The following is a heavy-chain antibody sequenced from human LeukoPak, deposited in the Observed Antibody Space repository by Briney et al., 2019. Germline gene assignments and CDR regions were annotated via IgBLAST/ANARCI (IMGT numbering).Heavy chain of an antibody. J-gene: IGHJ4*02. D-gene: IGHD6-6*01. CDR1: GFTFNSYA. CDR2: ISGSGGST. Sequence: PGGSLRLSCEASGFTFNSYAMNWVRQAPGKGLEWVSAISGSGGSTYYADSMKGRFTISRDNSKNTLYLQMNSLRAEDTAVYYCAPTDSSSIHWGQGTLVTVSS. CDR3: APTDSSSIH. V-gene: IGHV3-23*01.